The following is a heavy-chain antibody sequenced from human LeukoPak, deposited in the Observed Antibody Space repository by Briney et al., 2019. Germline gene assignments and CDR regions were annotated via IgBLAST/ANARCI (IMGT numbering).Heavy chain of an antibody. V-gene: IGHV1-2*06. D-gene: IGHD6-13*01. CDR1: GYTFTGYY. CDR2: INPNSGGT. CDR3: ATIAAAGTEIDY. J-gene: IGHJ4*02. Sequence: ASVKVSCKASGYTFTGYYMHWGRQAPGKGIEWMGRINPNSGGTNYAQKFKGRVTMTRDTSISTAYMELSRLRSDDTAVYYCATIAAAGTEIDYWGQGTLVTVSS.